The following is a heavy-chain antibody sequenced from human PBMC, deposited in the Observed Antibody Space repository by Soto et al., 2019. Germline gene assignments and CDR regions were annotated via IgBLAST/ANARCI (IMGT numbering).Heavy chain of an antibody. Sequence: GGSVRLSCAASGFTFSSYAMSWVSQAPGKGLEWVSAISGSGGSTNYADSVTGRFTISIDNSKNTLYLQMDSLRGADTAVYSRARDDGRGSCVERSDYRGQGSPVTVYS. CDR3: ARDDGRGSCVERSDY. J-gene: IGHJ4*02. CDR1: GFTFSSYA. V-gene: IGHV3-23*01. D-gene: IGHD1-26*01. CDR2: ISGSGGST.